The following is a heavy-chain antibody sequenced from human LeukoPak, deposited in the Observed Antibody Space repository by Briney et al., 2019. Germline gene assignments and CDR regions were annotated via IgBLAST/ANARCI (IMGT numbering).Heavy chain of an antibody. J-gene: IGHJ4*02. Sequence: GGSLRLSCAASGFTVSSNYMSWVRQAPGKGLEWVSVIYSGGSTYYADSVKGRFTISRDNSKNTLYLQMNSLRAEDTAVYYCARDSYSGSYSYFDYWGQGTLVTVSS. CDR2: IYSGGST. CDR1: GFTVSSNY. D-gene: IGHD1-26*01. CDR3: ARDSYSGSYSYFDY. V-gene: IGHV3-53*01.